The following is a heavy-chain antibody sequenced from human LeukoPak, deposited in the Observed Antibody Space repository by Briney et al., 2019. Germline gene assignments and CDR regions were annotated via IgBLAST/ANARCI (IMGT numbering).Heavy chain of an antibody. CDR3: ARPPAYCGGDCSTYYFDY. Sequence: ASVKVSCKASGYTFTGYYMHWVRQAPGRGLEWMGWINPNSGGTNYAQKFQGRVTVTRDTSISTAYMELSRLRSDDTAVYYCARPPAYCGGDCSTYYFDYWGQGTLVTVSS. D-gene: IGHD2-21*02. CDR1: GYTFTGYY. J-gene: IGHJ4*02. CDR2: INPNSGGT. V-gene: IGHV1-2*02.